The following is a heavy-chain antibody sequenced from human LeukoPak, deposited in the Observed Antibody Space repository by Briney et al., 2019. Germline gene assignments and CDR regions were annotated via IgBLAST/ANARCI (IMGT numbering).Heavy chain of an antibody. J-gene: IGHJ4*02. V-gene: IGHV3-74*01. CDR1: GFTFSGYW. CDR3: VRENRGYNYGYFDY. D-gene: IGHD5-18*01. Sequence: GGSLRLSCAASGFTFSGYWMHWVRQVPGKGLVWVSRINSDGSTTTYADSVKGRFTISRDNAKNTLYLQMKSLRAEDTAVYYCVRENRGYNYGYFDYWGQGALVTVSS. CDR2: INSDGSTT.